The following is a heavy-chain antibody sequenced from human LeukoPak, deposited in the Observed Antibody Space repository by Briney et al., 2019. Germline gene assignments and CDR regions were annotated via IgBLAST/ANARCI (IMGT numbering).Heavy chain of an antibody. CDR1: GFTFSSYW. J-gene: IGHJ4*02. V-gene: IGHV3-74*01. D-gene: IGHD6-13*01. CDR3: ARDWGPPFYSSSWYVDY. Sequence: GGSLRLSCAASGFTFSSYWMHWVRQAPGKGLVWVSRINSDGSSTSYADSVKGRFTISRDNAKNTLYLQMNSLRAEDTAVYYCARDWGPPFYSSSWYVDYWGQGTLVTVSS. CDR2: INSDGSST.